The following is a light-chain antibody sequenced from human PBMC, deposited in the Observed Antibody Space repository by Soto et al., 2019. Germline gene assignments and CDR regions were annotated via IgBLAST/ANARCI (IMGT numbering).Light chain of an antibody. CDR1: SSDVGGYNY. CDR3: SSYTSTSSLGV. V-gene: IGLV2-14*03. Sequence: QSALTQPASVSGSPGQWITISCTGTSSDVGGYNYVSWYQQHPGKAPKLMIYEVSNRPSGVSNRFSGSKSGNTASLTISGIQAEEEADYSCSSYTSTSSLGVFGTGTKVTVL. J-gene: IGLJ1*01. CDR2: EVS.